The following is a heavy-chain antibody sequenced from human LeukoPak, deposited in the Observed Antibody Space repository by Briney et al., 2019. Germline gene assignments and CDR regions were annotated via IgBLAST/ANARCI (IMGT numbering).Heavy chain of an antibody. CDR1: GFTFDDYA. CDR3: ARGLSSGYYSAVYYFDY. D-gene: IGHD3-22*01. CDR2: ISWNSGSI. Sequence: SLRLSCAASGFTFDDYAMHWVRQAPGKGLEWVSGISWNSGSIGYADSVKGRFTISRDNAKNSLYLQMNSLRAEDTAVYYCARGLSSGYYSAVYYFDYWGQGTLVTVSS. J-gene: IGHJ4*02. V-gene: IGHV3-9*01.